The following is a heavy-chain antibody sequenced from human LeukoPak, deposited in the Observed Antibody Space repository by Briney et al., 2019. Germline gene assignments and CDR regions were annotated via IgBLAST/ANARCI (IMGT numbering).Heavy chain of an antibody. D-gene: IGHD2-21*02. V-gene: IGHV4-39*07. Sequence: PSETLSLTCTVSGGSISSNRYYWVWIRQPPGKGLEWIGSINYNEITYYNPSLKGRVTISVGTSKNQFSLKLSSVTAADTAVYYCARDRRSHCGGDCYRWYFDLWGRGTLVTVSS. J-gene: IGHJ2*01. CDR2: INYNEIT. CDR3: ARDRRSHCGGDCYRWYFDL. CDR1: GGSISSNRYY.